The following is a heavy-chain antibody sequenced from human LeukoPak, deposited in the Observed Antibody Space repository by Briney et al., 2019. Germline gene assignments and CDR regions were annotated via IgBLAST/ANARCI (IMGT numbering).Heavy chain of an antibody. CDR3: ARDRGSSSPGDNWFDP. CDR1: GYSISSGYY. V-gene: IGHV4-38-2*02. CDR2: IYHSGST. J-gene: IGHJ5*02. Sequence: SETLSLTCTVSGYSISSGYYWGWIRQPPGKGLEWIGSIYHSGSTYYNPSLKSRVTISVDTSRNQFSLKLSSVTAADTAVYYCARDRGSSSPGDNWFDPWGQGTLVTVSS. D-gene: IGHD6-6*01.